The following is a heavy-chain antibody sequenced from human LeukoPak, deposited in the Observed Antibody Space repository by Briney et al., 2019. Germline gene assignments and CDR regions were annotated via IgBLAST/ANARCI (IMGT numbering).Heavy chain of an antibody. CDR2: IRSKTEGGTT. CDR1: GFTLSNAL. V-gene: IGHV3-15*01. Sequence: GGSLRLSCAASGFTLSNALMSWVRQAPGKGLEWVGRIRSKTEGGTTEYAAPVKGRFTISRDDTKNTLYLQMYSLKTEDTAVYYCTKYYYDSSGFYYHYDYWGQGTLVTVSS. D-gene: IGHD3-22*01. CDR3: TKYYYDSSGFYYHYDY. J-gene: IGHJ4*02.